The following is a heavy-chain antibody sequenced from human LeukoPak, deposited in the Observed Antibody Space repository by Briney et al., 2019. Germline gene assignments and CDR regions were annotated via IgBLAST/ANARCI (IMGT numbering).Heavy chain of an antibody. Sequence: ASVKVSCKASGYTFTSYDISWVRQAPGQGLEWMGWISAYNGNTNYAQKLQGRVTMTTDTSTSTAYMELRSLRSDDTAVYYCVRDLGPAARSNAFDIWGQGTMVTVSS. J-gene: IGHJ3*02. CDR1: GYTFTSYD. D-gene: IGHD2-2*01. CDR2: ISAYNGNT. CDR3: VRDLGPAARSNAFDI. V-gene: IGHV1-18*01.